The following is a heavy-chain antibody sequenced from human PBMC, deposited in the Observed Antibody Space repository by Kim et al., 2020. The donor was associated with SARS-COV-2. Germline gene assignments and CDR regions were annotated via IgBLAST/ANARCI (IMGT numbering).Heavy chain of an antibody. Sequence: ASVKVSCKASGYTFTGYYMHWVRQAPGQGLEWMGWINPNSGGTNYAQKFQGRVTMTRDTSISTAYMELSRLRSDDTAVYYCARAPASYSSGWLYYFEYWGQGTLVTVSS. J-gene: IGHJ4*02. D-gene: IGHD6-19*01. CDR2: INPNSGGT. V-gene: IGHV1-2*02. CDR3: ARAPASYSSGWLYYFEY. CDR1: GYTFTGYY.